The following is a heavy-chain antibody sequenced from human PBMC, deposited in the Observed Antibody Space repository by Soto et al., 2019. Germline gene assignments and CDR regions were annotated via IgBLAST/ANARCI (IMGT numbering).Heavy chain of an antibody. CDR2: IIPIFGTA. V-gene: IGHV1-69*13. D-gene: IGHD3-22*01. J-gene: IGHJ5*02. CDR1: GGTFSSYA. CDR3: ARGSYYYDSSGYYSGPFDP. Sequence: RASVKVSCKASGGTFSSYAISWVRQAPGQGLEWMGGIIPIFGTANYAQKFQGRVTITADESTSTAYMELSSLRSEDTAVYYCARGSYYYDSSGYYSGPFDPWGQGTLVTVSS.